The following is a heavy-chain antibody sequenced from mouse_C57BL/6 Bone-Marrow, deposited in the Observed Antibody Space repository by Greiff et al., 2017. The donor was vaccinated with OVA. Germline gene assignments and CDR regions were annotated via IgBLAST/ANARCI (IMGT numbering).Heavy chain of an antibody. CDR3: ARLHYYGSSCDY. V-gene: IGHV5-6*01. D-gene: IGHD1-1*01. CDR1: GFTFSSYG. CDR2: ISSGGSYT. Sequence: EVQRVESGGDLVKPGGSLKLSCAASGFTFSSYGMSWVRQTPDKRLEWVATISSGGSYTYYPDSVKGRFTISRDNAKNTLYLQMSSLKSEDTAMYYCARLHYYGSSCDYWGQGTTLTVSS. J-gene: IGHJ2*01.